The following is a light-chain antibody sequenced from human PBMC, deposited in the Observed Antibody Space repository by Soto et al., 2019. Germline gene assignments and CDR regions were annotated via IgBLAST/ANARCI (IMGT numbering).Light chain of an antibody. Sequence: QSVLTQPPSASGSPGQRVTISCTGSSSNIGSNTLDWYQQLPATAPTLLMYHSNHRPSGVPDRFSVAKSGTSASLVTSGLQSEEETHYYCATWDGCLNGVVFGGGTKLTVL. V-gene: IGLV1-44*01. J-gene: IGLJ2*01. CDR2: HSN. CDR3: ATWDGCLNGVV. CDR1: SSNIGSNT.